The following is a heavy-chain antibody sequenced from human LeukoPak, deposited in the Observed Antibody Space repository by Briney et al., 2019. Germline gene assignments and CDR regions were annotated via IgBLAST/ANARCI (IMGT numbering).Heavy chain of an antibody. CDR2: IVVGSGNT. CDR1: GFTFTSSA. D-gene: IGHD6-6*01. V-gene: IGHV1-58*02. Sequence: TSVKVSCKASGFTFTSSAMQWVRQARGQRLEWIGWIVVGSGNTNYAQKFQERVTITRDMSTSTAYMELSSLRSEGTAVYYCAALGEYSSSSYYFDYWGQGTLVTVSS. J-gene: IGHJ4*02. CDR3: AALGEYSSSSYYFDY.